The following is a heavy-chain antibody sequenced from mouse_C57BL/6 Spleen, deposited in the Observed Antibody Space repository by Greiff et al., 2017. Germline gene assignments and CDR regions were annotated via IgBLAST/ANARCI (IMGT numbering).Heavy chain of an antibody. V-gene: IGHV1-69*01. Sequence: QVQLKQPGAELVMPGASVKLSCKASGYTFTSYWMHWVKQRPGQGLEWIGEIDPSDSYTNYNQKFKGKSTLTVDKSSSTAYMQLSSLTSEDSAVFYCARFTTVVDWYFDVWGTGTTVTVSS. CDR2: IDPSDSYT. J-gene: IGHJ1*03. D-gene: IGHD1-1*01. CDR3: ARFTTVVDWYFDV. CDR1: GYTFTSYW.